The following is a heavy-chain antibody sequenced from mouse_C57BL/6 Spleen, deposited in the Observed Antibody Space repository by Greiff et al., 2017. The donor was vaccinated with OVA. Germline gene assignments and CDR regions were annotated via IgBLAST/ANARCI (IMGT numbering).Heavy chain of an antibody. CDR2: IYPRSGNT. CDR3: ATVVAPGAMDY. CDR1: GYTFTSYG. J-gene: IGHJ4*01. V-gene: IGHV1-81*01. Sequence: QVHVKQSGAELARPGASVKLSCKASGYTFTSYGISWVKQRTGQGLEWIGEIYPRSGNTYYNEKFKGKATLTADKSSSTAYMELRSLTSEDSAVYFCATVVAPGAMDYWGQGTSVTVSS. D-gene: IGHD1-1*01.